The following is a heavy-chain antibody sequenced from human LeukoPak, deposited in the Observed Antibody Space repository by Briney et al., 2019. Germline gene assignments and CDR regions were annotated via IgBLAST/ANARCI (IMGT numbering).Heavy chain of an antibody. Sequence: ASVKVSCKASGYTFTSYGISWVRQAPGQGLEWMGWISAYNGNTNYAQKLQGRVTMTTDTSTSTAYMELRSLRSDDTAVYYCARDGRGRLSGDQIDYWGQGTLVTVSS. V-gene: IGHV1-18*01. CDR2: ISAYNGNT. CDR3: ARDGRGRLSGDQIDY. J-gene: IGHJ4*02. CDR1: GYTFTSYG. D-gene: IGHD3-10*01.